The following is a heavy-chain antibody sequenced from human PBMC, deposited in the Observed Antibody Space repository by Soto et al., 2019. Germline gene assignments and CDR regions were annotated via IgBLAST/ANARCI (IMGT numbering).Heavy chain of an antibody. J-gene: IGHJ4*02. CDR1: GFTVSNNY. CDR2: IYSGGYT. D-gene: IGHD6-25*01. Sequence: EVQLVESGGGLIQPGGSLRLSCAVSGFTVSNNYMSWVRQAPGKGLEGVSVIYSGGYTAYGDSVKGRFTISRDNSKNTLFLQKNSLRAHRPGVYYWGAQRGGGGYWGQGTLVTVSS. V-gene: IGHV3-53*01. CDR3: GAQRGGGGY.